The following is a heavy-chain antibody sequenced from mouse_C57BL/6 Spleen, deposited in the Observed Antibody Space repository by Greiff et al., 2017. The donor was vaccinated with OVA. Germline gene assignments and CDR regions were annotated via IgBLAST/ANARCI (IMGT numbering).Heavy chain of an antibody. CDR3: ARSLITTVAMDY. CDR2: INPSTGGT. Sequence: VQLQQSGPELVKPGASVKISCKASGYSFTGYYMNWVKQSPEKSLEWIGEINPSTGGTTYNQKFKAKATLTVDKSSSTAYMELRSLTSEDTAVYYCARSLITTVAMDYWGQGTSVTVSS. D-gene: IGHD1-1*01. J-gene: IGHJ4*01. V-gene: IGHV1-42*01. CDR1: GYSFTGYY.